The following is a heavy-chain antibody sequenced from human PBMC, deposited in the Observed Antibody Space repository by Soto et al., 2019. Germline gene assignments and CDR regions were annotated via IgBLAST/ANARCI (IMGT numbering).Heavy chain of an antibody. CDR2: ISYDGSNK. Sequence: GGSLRLSCAASGFTFSSYGMHWVRQAPGKGLEWVAVISYDGSNKYYADSVKGRFTISRDNSKNTLYLQMNSLRAEDTAVYYCAKDGPQPPAPKPSSGYYPWYYFDYWGQGTLVTVSS. V-gene: IGHV3-30*18. CDR1: GFTFSSYG. D-gene: IGHD3-22*01. J-gene: IGHJ4*02. CDR3: AKDGPQPPAPKPSSGYYPWYYFDY.